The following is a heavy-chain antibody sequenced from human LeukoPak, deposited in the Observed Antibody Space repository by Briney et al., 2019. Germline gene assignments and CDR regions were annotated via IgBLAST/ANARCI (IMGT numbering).Heavy chain of an antibody. J-gene: IGHJ4*02. CDR1: GFTFTNAW. Sequence: GGSLRLSCAASGFTFTNAWMNCVRQAPGKGLEWVGRIKSKADGATIDYAAPVKGRFTFSSDDSKNMLYLQMNSLKSEDTAVYYFSTLTSRGLSDSWGQGTLVTVSS. D-gene: IGHD1-20*01. V-gene: IGHV3-15*07. CDR3: STLTSRGLSDS. CDR2: IKSKADGATI.